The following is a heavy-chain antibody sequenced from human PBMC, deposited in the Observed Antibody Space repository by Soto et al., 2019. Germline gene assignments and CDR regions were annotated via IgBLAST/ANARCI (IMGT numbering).Heavy chain of an antibody. J-gene: IGHJ4*02. CDR2: ICYSGST. V-gene: IGHV4-30-4*01. Sequence: QVQLQESGPGLVKPSQTLSLTCTVSSGSISSVDYCWSWIRQPPGKGLEWIGYICYSGSTSYNPSLKSRVIMSIDKSKNQFSLKLSSVTAADTAVYYCAREHGRDGYIDNWGQGTPVTASS. D-gene: IGHD2-15*01. CDR1: SGSISSVDYC. CDR3: AREHGRDGYIDN.